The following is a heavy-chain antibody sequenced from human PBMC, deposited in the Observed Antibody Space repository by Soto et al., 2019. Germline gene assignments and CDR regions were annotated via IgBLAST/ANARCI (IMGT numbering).Heavy chain of an antibody. J-gene: IGHJ6*02. CDR2: ISAYDGNT. D-gene: IGHD1-1*01. CDR1: GYTFTSYG. Sequence: QVQLVQSGTDVKKPGASVKVSCKASGYTFTSYGISWVRQAPGQGLEWMGWISAYDGNTNYAQKLQGRVTMTTDTTTSKANMEMRSLRSDDTAVYSCVVLLAPLNGMDVWGQGTTVTVSS. CDR3: VVLLAPLNGMDV. V-gene: IGHV1-18*01.